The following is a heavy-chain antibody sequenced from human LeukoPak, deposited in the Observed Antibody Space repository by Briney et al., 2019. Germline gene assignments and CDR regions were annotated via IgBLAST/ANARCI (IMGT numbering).Heavy chain of an antibody. CDR3: ARESGTYSYGTFDI. Sequence: GGSLRLSCAASGFTVTDYYMTWIRQAPGKGLVWVSYISSSGNTIYYGDFVKGRFTISRDNAKNSLVLQMNSLRAEDTADYYCARESGTYSYGTFDIWGQGTMVTVSS. J-gene: IGHJ3*02. D-gene: IGHD1-26*01. CDR2: ISSSGNTI. CDR1: GFTVTDYY. V-gene: IGHV3-11*01.